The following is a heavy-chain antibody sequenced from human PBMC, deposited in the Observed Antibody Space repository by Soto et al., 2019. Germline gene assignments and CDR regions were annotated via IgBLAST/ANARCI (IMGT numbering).Heavy chain of an antibody. D-gene: IGHD4-17*01. CDR1: GGSISSGSYC. Sequence: QVQLQESGPGLVKPSQTLSLTCTVSGGSISSGSYCWIWIRQHPGKGLEWIGYIYYSGSTYYNPSLKSRVTISVDTSKNQFSLKLRSVTAADTAVYYCAIAVTTVTTYDYWGQGTLVTVSS. J-gene: IGHJ4*02. V-gene: IGHV4-31*03. CDR3: AIAVTTVTTYDY. CDR2: IYYSGST.